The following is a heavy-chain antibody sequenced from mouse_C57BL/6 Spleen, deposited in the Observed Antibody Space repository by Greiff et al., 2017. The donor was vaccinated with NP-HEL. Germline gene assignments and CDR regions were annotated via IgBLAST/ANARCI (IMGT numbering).Heavy chain of an antibody. V-gene: IGHV1-15*01. CDR3: TRGYDMDY. J-gene: IGHJ4*01. CDR2: IDPETGGT. CDR1: GYTFTDYE. Sequence: QVQLQQSGAELVRPGASVTLSCKASGYTFTDYEMHWVKQTPVHGLEWIGAIDPETGGTAYNQKFKGKATLTADKSSSTAYMELRSLTSEDSAVYYSTRGYDMDYWGQGTSVTVSS.